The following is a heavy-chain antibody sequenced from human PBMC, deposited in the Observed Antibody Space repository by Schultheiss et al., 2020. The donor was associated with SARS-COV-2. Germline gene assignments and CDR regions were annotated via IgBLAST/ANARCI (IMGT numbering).Heavy chain of an antibody. CDR2: ISAYNGNT. Sequence: ASVKVSCKASGGTFSSYTISWVRQAPGQGLEWMGRISAYNGNTNYAQKLQGRVTMTTDTSTSTAYMELRSLRSDDTAVYYCARDGTFGGVTALDSWGQGTLVTVSS. J-gene: IGHJ4*02. CDR1: GGTFSSYT. D-gene: IGHD3-16*01. V-gene: IGHV1-18*01. CDR3: ARDGTFGGVTALDS.